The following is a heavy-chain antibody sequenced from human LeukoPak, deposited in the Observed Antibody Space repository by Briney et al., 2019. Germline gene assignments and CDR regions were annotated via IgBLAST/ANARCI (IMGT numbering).Heavy chain of an antibody. V-gene: IGHV3-48*01. J-gene: IGHJ4*02. D-gene: IGHD6-13*01. Sequence: GGTLGLSCAASGFTFSSYSMNWVRQAPGKGLEWVSYISSSSSTIYYADSVKGRFTISRDNAKNSLYLQMNSLRAEDTAVYYCARDFRGSIAAAGTVYFDYWGQGTLVTVSS. CDR2: ISSSSSTI. CDR1: GFTFSSYS. CDR3: ARDFRGSIAAAGTVYFDY.